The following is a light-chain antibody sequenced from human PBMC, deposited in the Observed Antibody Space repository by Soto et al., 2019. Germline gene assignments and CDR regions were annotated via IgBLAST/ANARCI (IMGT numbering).Light chain of an antibody. CDR2: EVS. Sequence: QSVLTQPPSASGSPGQSVTISCTGTSSDVGGYNYVSWYQQHPGKAPKLMFYEVSKRPSGVPDRFSGSKSGNTASLTVSGLQAEDEADYYCSSYAGSSYVFGTGTRSPS. J-gene: IGLJ1*01. CDR3: SSYAGSSYV. CDR1: SSDVGGYNY. V-gene: IGLV2-8*01.